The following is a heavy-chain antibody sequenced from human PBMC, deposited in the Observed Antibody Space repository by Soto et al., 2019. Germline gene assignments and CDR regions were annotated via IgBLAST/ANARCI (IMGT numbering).Heavy chain of an antibody. CDR2: INAGNGNT. V-gene: IGHV1-3*01. J-gene: IGHJ4*02. CDR1: GYTFTSYA. D-gene: IGHD3-10*01. CDR3: ARDFSWFGELIASDY. Sequence: QVQLVQSGAEVKMPGASVKVSCKASGYTFTSYAMHWVRQAPGQRLEWMGWINAGNGNTKYSQKFQGRVTITRDTSASTAYMELSSLRSEDTAVYYCARDFSWFGELIASDYWGQGTLVTVSS.